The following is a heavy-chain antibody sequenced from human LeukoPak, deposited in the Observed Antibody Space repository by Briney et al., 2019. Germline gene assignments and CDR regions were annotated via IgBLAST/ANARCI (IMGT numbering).Heavy chain of an antibody. J-gene: IGHJ4*02. CDR3: ARDSGDGLDY. D-gene: IGHD5-24*01. CDR1: GDSINSLDL. Sequence: SETLSLTCTVSGDSINSLDLWSWVRQPPGKGLEWIGEMYLSGTTHSNLSVKSRVTISIDKSKNQFFLSLSSVTAADTAVYYCARDSGDGLDYWGQGTLVTVSS. CDR2: MYLSGTT. V-gene: IGHV4-4*02.